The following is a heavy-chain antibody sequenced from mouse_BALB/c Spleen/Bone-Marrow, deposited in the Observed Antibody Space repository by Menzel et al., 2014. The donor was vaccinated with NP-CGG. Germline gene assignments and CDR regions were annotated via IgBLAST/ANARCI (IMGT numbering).Heavy chain of an antibody. CDR1: GYTFTSYW. D-gene: IGHD2-2*01. J-gene: IGHJ3*01. Sequence: QVQLKHSGAELVKPGASVKLSCKASGYTFTSYWMHWVKQRPGQGLEWIGEIDPSDSYTNYNQKFKGKATLTVDKSSSTAYMQLSSLTSEDSAVYYCASYYGYDEGFAYWGQGTLVTVSA. CDR2: IDPSDSYT. CDR3: ASYYGYDEGFAY. V-gene: IGHV1-69*02.